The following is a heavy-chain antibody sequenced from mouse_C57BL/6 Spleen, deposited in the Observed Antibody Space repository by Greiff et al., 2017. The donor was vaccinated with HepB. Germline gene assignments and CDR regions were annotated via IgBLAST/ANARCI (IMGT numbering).Heavy chain of an antibody. V-gene: IGHV1-85*01. Sequence: VQLQQSGPELVKPGASVKLSCKASGYTFTSYDINWVKQRPGQGLEWIGWIYPRDGSTKYNEKFKGKATLTVDTSSSTAYMELHSLTSEDSAVYFCARGSGYYFYAMDYWGQGTSVTVSS. CDR2: IYPRDGST. D-gene: IGHD2-3*01. CDR1: GYTFTSYD. CDR3: ARGSGYYFYAMDY. J-gene: IGHJ4*01.